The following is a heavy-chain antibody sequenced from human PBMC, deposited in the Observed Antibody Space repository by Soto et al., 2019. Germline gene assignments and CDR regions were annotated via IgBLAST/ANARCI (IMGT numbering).Heavy chain of an antibody. CDR2: IYSSGSA. D-gene: IGHD3-22*01. CDR3: ARYDSSGYHAFDI. J-gene: IGHJ3*02. V-gene: IGHV4-59*08. Sequence: SETLSLTCTASGASMSTYYWNWIRQTPGKGLEWIGYIYSSGSANYNPSLKSRVNISVGTSKNQFSLKLSSVTAADTAVYYCARYDSSGYHAFDIWGQGTMVTVSS. CDR1: GASMSTYY.